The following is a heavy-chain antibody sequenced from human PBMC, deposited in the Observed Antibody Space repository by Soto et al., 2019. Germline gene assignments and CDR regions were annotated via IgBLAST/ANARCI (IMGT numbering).Heavy chain of an antibody. D-gene: IGHD3-3*01. Sequence: GGSLRLSCAASGFTFSSYAMSWVRQAPGKGLEWVSAISGSGGSTYYADSVKGRFTISRDNSKNTLYLQMNSLRAEDTAVYYCAKDRFLEWLLPENDAFDIWGQGTMVTVSS. CDR3: AKDRFLEWLLPENDAFDI. V-gene: IGHV3-23*01. J-gene: IGHJ3*02. CDR1: GFTFSSYA. CDR2: ISGSGGST.